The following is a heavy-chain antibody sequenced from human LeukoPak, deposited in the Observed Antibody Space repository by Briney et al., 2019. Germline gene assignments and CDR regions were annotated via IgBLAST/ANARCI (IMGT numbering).Heavy chain of an antibody. J-gene: IGHJ6*03. CDR2: ISDDARNE. CDR1: GFPFSGYG. V-gene: IGHV3-30*18. Sequence: GGSLRLSCAASGFPFSGYGMNWVRQAPGKGLEWVTVISDDARNEDYADSVKGRFTISRDNSKNILYLQMNSLRVEDTAVYYCGKGVERSIGNPIDVWGKGPWVTVSS. D-gene: IGHD1-14*01. CDR3: GKGVERSIGNPIDV.